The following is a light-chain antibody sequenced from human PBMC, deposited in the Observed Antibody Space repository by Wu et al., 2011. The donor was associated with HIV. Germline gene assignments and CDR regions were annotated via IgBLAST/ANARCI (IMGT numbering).Light chain of an antibody. J-gene: IGKJ4*01. Sequence: EIVLTQSPGTLSLSPGERATLSCRASQSVSSSYLAWYQQKPGQAPRLLIYGASSRATGIPDRFSGSGSGTDFTLTISRLEPEDFAVYYCQQYGGSPQVTFGGGTKGGDQT. CDR1: QSVSSSY. CDR3: QQYGGSPQVT. V-gene: IGKV3-20*01. CDR2: GAS.